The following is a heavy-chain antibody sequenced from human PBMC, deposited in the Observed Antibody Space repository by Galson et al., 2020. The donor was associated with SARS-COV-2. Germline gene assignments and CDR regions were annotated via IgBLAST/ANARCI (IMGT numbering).Heavy chain of an antibody. V-gene: IGHV3-11*06. Sequence: GESLKISCAASGFTFSDYYMSWIRQAPGKGLEWLSNMSGSRSYTSYADSMKGRFTISRDNSKNSLYLQMNDLRADDTALYFCVRSGRECSGGICYGAEYFQHWGQGALVTVSS. CDR3: VRSGRECSGGICYGAEYFQH. CDR1: GFTFSDYY. D-gene: IGHD2-15*01. CDR2: MSGSRSYT. J-gene: IGHJ1*01.